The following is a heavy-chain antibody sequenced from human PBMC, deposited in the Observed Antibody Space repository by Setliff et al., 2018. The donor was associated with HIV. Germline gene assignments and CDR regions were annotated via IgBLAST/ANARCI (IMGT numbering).Heavy chain of an antibody. CDR1: GYTFTSNG. CDR3: ARDLFTSGSDRSRQAGYYYYYYMDV. V-gene: IGHV1-18*01. CDR2: ISAYNGNT. J-gene: IGHJ6*03. D-gene: IGHD3-10*01. Sequence: ASVKDSCKASGYTFTSNGITWVQQAPGQGLEWMGWISAYNGNTNYAQKFQGRVTMSTDTSTSTAYMELRSLRSDDTAMYYCARDLFTSGSDRSRQAGYYYYYYMDVWGKGTTVTV.